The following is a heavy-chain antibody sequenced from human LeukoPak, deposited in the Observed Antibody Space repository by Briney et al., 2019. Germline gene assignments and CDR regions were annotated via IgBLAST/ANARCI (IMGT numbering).Heavy chain of an antibody. CDR2: IHYSGST. Sequence: TSETLSLTCTVSGGSVSSADYSWSWIRQPPGKALEWIGYIHYSGSTNYNPSLKSRVTISTDTSKNQFSLRLSSVTAADTAVYYCARVWTKSYFGAGKHFDFWGQGALVTVSS. V-gene: IGHV4-30-4*01. CDR3: ARVWTKSYFGAGKHFDF. D-gene: IGHD3-10*01. CDR1: GGSVSSADYS. J-gene: IGHJ4*02.